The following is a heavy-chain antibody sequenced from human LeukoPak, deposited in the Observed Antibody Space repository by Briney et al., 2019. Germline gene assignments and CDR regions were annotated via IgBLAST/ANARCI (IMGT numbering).Heavy chain of an antibody. J-gene: IGHJ4*02. CDR2: MNPNSGNT. CDR3: ARGHQSIN. CDR1: GYTFTGYY. Sequence: ASVKVSCKASGYTFTGYYMHWVRQAPGQGLEWMGWMNPNSGNTGYAQKFQGRVTITRNTSISTAYMELSSLRSEDTAVYYCARGHQSINWGQGTLVTVSS. D-gene: IGHD3-9*01. V-gene: IGHV1-8*03.